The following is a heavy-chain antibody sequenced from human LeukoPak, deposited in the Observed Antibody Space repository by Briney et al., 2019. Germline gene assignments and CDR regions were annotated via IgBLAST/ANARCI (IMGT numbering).Heavy chain of an antibody. D-gene: IGHD6-6*01. J-gene: IGHJ4*02. CDR1: GGSISSSSYY. Sequence: SETLSLTCTVSGGSISSSSYYWGWIRQPPGKGLEWIGSIYYSGSTYYNPSLKSRVTTSVDTSKNQFSLKLSSVTAADTAVYYCARQRTSSSPNFDYWGQGTLVTVSS. CDR2: IYYSGST. CDR3: ARQRTSSSPNFDY. V-gene: IGHV4-39*01.